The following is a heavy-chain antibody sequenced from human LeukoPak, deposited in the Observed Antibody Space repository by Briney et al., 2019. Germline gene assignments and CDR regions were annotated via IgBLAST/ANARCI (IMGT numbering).Heavy chain of an antibody. J-gene: IGHJ4*02. Sequence: ASVKVSCKASGYTFTSYDINWVRQATGQGLEWMGWMNPNSGNTGYAQKFQGRVTMTRNTSISTAYMELSSLRSEDTAVYYCARGPEYYDSSGYYSRFDYWGQGTLVTVSS. D-gene: IGHD3-22*01. CDR3: ARGPEYYDSSGYYSRFDY. CDR1: GYTFTSYD. V-gene: IGHV1-8*01. CDR2: MNPNSGNT.